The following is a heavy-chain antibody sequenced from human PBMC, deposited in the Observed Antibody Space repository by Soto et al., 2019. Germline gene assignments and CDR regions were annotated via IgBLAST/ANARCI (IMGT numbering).Heavy chain of an antibody. CDR2: ISGSGGST. Sequence: EVQLLESGGGLVQPGGSLRLSCAASGFTFSSYAMSWVRQAPGKGLEWVSGISGSGGSTYYADSVKGRFTISRDNSKNTLYLQRNSLRAEDTAVYYCAKPLHAQEWLKAVFDYWGQGTLVTVSS. CDR1: GFTFSSYA. D-gene: IGHD6-19*01. CDR3: AKPLHAQEWLKAVFDY. J-gene: IGHJ4*02. V-gene: IGHV3-23*01.